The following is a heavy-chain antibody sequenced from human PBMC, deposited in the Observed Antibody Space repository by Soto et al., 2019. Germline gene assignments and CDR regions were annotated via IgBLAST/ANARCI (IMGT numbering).Heavy chain of an antibody. CDR2: VHYSGST. CDR3: ARDVYSSGWYAP. J-gene: IGHJ5*02. Sequence: PSETLSLTCTVSGGSISSYFWSWIRQPPGKGLEWIGYVHYSGSTKYNPSLRSRVTISLDTSTKQFSLKLSAVTAADTAVYYCARDVYSSGWYAPWGQGTLVTVSS. CDR1: GGSISSYF. V-gene: IGHV4-59*01. D-gene: IGHD6-19*01.